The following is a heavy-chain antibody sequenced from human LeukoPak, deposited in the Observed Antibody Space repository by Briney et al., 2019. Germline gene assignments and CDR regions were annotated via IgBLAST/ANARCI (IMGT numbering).Heavy chain of an antibody. J-gene: IGHJ4*02. CDR2: ISGSGDST. V-gene: IGHV3-23*01. CDR1: GFTFGNYA. Sequence: PGGPLRLSCAASGFTFGNYAMSWVRQAPGKGLEWVSGISGSGDSTYYADSVKGRFTISRDNSKNTLYVQMNSLRAEDTAVYYCAKVHTVTTTYSGQRTLVTVSS. CDR3: AKVHTVTTTY. D-gene: IGHD4-11*01.